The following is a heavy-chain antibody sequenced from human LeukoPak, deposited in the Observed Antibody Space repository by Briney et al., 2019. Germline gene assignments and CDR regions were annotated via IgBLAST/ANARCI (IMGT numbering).Heavy chain of an antibody. V-gene: IGHV3-30*18. CDR1: GFTFSSYG. Sequence: PGGSLRLSCAASGFTFSSYGMHWVRQAPGKGLEWVAVISYDGSNKYYADSVKGRFTISRDNSKNTLYLQMNSLRAEDTVVYYCGKGSSFYYYDSSGSAGGHWGQGTLVTVSS. CDR3: GKGSSFYYYDSSGSAGGH. J-gene: IGHJ4*02. D-gene: IGHD3-22*01. CDR2: ISYDGSNK.